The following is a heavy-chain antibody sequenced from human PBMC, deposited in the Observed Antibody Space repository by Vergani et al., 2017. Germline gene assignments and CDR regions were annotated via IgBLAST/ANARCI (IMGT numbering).Heavy chain of an antibody. CDR3: ARXYGFGAHLYTGYWYFDL. Sequence: EVQLVQSGAEVKKPGESLKISCKGSGYSFTSYWIGWVRQMPGKGLEWMGIIYTGDSDTRYRPSFQGQFTISADKSISTAYLQWCSLMASDTAMYYCARXYGFGAHLYTGYWYFDLWGRGTLVTVSS. J-gene: IGHJ2*01. D-gene: IGHD3-10*01. CDR2: IYTGDSDT. CDR1: GYSFTSYW. V-gene: IGHV5-51*01.